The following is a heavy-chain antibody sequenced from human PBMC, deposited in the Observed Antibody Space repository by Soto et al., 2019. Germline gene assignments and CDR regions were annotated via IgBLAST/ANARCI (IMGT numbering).Heavy chain of an antibody. V-gene: IGHV1-24*01. CDR1: GYTLTELS. CDR2: FDPEDGET. J-gene: IGHJ3*02. D-gene: IGHD6-19*01. CDR3: ATEGGIAVAGPWGGDQTDAFDI. Sequence: ASVKVSCKVSGYTLTELSMHWVRQAPGKGLEWMGGFDPEDGETIYAQKFQGRVIMTEDTSTDTAYMELSSLRSEDTAVYYCATEGGIAVAGPWGGDQTDAFDIWGQGTMVTVSS.